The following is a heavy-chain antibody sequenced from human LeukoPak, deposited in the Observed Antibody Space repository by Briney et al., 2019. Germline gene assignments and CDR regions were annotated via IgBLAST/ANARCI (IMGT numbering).Heavy chain of an antibody. CDR3: ARVLGHYYDSSGYYLNWFDP. CDR2: ISAYNGNT. CDR1: GYTFTSYG. V-gene: IGHV1-18*01. D-gene: IGHD3-22*01. Sequence: ASVKVSRKASGYTFTSYGISWVRQAPGQGLEWMGWISAYNGNTNYAQKLQGRVTMTTDTSTSTAYMELRSLRSDDTAVYYCARVLGHYYDSSGYYLNWFDPWGQGTLVTVSS. J-gene: IGHJ5*02.